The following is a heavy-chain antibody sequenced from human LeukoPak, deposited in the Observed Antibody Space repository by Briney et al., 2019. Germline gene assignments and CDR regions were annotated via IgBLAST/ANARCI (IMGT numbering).Heavy chain of an antibody. Sequence: PGGSLRLSCAASGFTVSSNYISWVRQAPGKGLEWVSVIYSGGGTNYADSVKGRFTISRDNSNNTLYLQMNSLRAEDTAVYYCASPYYYASGSFDVWGQGTLVTVSS. CDR1: GFTVSSNY. D-gene: IGHD3-10*01. CDR2: IYSGGGT. J-gene: IGHJ4*02. V-gene: IGHV3-53*01. CDR3: ASPYYYASGSFDV.